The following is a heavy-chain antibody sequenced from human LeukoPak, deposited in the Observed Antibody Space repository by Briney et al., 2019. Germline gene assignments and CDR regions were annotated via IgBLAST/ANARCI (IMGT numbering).Heavy chain of an antibody. Sequence: GGSPRLSCAASLFTFSSYAMTWVRQAPGKGLEWVSTINPSVVDTYYADSVRGRFTISRDNSKKTLYLQMDSLRAEDTAVYYCAKAYNYGSGSYYSFFDNWGQGTLVTVSS. V-gene: IGHV3-23*01. CDR2: INPSVVDT. CDR3: AKAYNYGSGSYYSFFDN. J-gene: IGHJ4*02. CDR1: LFTFSSYA. D-gene: IGHD3-10*01.